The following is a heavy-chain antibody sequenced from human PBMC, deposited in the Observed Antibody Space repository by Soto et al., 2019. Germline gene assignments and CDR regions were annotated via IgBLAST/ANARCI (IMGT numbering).Heavy chain of an antibody. Sequence: SETLSLTCTVSGGSISSGDYYWNWIRQPPGKDLEWIGYVYYSGSAYYNPSLKTRVTISVDTSKDQFSLQLTSVTAADTAVYYCARALKDYCYESNPYYGFDYWGQGTLVTVSS. CDR1: GGSISSGDYY. CDR2: VYYSGSA. D-gene: IGHD3-22*01. J-gene: IGHJ4*02. CDR3: ARALKDYCYESNPYYGFDY. V-gene: IGHV4-30-4*01.